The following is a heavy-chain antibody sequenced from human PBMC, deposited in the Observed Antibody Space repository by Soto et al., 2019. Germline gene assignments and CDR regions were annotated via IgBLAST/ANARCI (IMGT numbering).Heavy chain of an antibody. CDR2: INPNSGGT. J-gene: IGHJ5*02. CDR3: ARVKAMVAATPWFDP. CDR1: GYTFTGYY. V-gene: IGHV1-2*04. D-gene: IGHD2-15*01. Sequence: ASVKVSCKASGYTFTGYYMHWVRQAPGQGLEWMGWINPNSGGTNYAQKFQGWVTMTRDTSISTAYMELSRMRSDETAVYYCARVKAMVAATPWFDPWGQGTLVTVSS.